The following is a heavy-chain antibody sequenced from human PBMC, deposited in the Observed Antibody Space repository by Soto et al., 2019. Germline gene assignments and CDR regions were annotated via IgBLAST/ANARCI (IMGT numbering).Heavy chain of an antibody. CDR1: GGTFSSYA. D-gene: IGHD3-22*01. J-gene: IGHJ4*02. CDR3: ARASYYYDSSGYQDFDY. Sequence: SVKVSCKASGGTFSSYAISWVRQAPGQGLEWMGGIIPIFGTANYAQKFQGRVTITADESTSTAYMELSSLRSEDTAVYYCARASYYYDSSGYQDFDYWGQGTLVTVSS. V-gene: IGHV1-69*13. CDR2: IIPIFGTA.